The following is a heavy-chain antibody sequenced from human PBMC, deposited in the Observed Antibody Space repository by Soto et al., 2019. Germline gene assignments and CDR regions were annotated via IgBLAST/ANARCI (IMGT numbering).Heavy chain of an antibody. D-gene: IGHD4-17*01. CDR2: ISGGGDVT. CDR3: AKGLVTTRRLPGINDY. J-gene: IGHJ4*02. V-gene: IGHV3-23*01. CDR1: GFTFSSFA. Sequence: GESLQISFAASGFTFSSFAMTWVRQATGKGLEWVSAISGGGDVTYYADSVKGRFTISRDNSKNTLILQMNSLRAEDTAVYYCAKGLVTTRRLPGINDYCGQGALVTLYS.